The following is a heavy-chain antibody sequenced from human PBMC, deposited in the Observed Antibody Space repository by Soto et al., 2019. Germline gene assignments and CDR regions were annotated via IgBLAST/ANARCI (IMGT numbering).Heavy chain of an antibody. V-gene: IGHV5-51*01. D-gene: IGHD3-10*01. J-gene: IGHJ4*02. CDR3: ARRPSHGSGRWHLDY. Sequence: GESLKISCKGSGYSFTNYWIGWVRQMPGKGLEWIGIIYPGDSETRYSPSFQGQVTISADKSIGSAYLQWSSLKASDSAIYYCARRPSHGSGRWHLDYWGPGTLVTVSS. CDR1: GYSFTNYW. CDR2: IYPGDSET.